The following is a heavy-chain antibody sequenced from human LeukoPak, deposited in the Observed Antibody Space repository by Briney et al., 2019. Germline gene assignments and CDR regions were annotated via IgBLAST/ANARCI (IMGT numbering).Heavy chain of an antibody. D-gene: IGHD3-9*01. CDR3: AGDRDILTGIDAFDI. Sequence: GGSLRLSCAASGFTFSDYYKSWIRQAPGKGLEWVSYISSSGSTIYYADSVKGRFTISRDNAKNSLYLQMNSLRAEDTAVYYCAGDRDILTGIDAFDIWGQGTMVTVSS. V-gene: IGHV3-11*01. CDR2: ISSSGSTI. J-gene: IGHJ3*02. CDR1: GFTFSDYY.